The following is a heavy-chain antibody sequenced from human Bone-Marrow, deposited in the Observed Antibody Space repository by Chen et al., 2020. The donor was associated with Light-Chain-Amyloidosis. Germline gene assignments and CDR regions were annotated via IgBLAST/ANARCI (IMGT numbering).Heavy chain of an antibody. V-gene: IGHV3-23*01. CDR3: SREVTTNYGMDV. D-gene: IGHD3-10*01. CDR2: ISGSGSST. Sequence: DVQLLESGGGLVQPGGSLRLSFAPSGFTVSSYPMSWVRQAPGKGLEWISGISGSGSSTYYADSVKGRFTISRDNSKNTLYLQMNSLRAEDTAIYYCSREVTTNYGMDVWGQGTAVTVSS. CDR1: GFTVSSYP. J-gene: IGHJ6*02.